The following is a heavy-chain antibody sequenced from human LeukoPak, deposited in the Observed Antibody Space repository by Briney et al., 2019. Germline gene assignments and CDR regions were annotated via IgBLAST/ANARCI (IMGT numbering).Heavy chain of an antibody. CDR3: AGAGGVAARPYYYMDV. CDR1: GGSISSGDCD. Sequence: SETLSLTCSVSGGSISSGDCDWGWIRQPPGKGLEWIGTIYSSGSTYYNPSLKSRVSISVDTSKNQFSLKLRSVTAADTAVYYCAGAGGVAARPYYYMDVWGKGTTVTVSS. CDR2: IYSSGST. V-gene: IGHV4-39*01. J-gene: IGHJ6*03. D-gene: IGHD3-16*01.